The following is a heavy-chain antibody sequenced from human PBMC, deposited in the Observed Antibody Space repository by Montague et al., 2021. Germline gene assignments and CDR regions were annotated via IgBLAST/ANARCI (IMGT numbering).Heavy chain of an antibody. D-gene: IGHD5-24*01. CDR3: ARERDRYYYMDI. J-gene: IGHJ6*03. V-gene: IGHV4-38-2*02. CDR1: RSLINSDYY. CDR2: VSHGGST. Sequence: SETQSLTCTVSRSLINSDYYCRWIRQPPGKGLEWMGSVSHGGSTYYNPSLKSRVTISVDTSNNHFSLKLSSVTAADTAMYYCARERDRYYYMDIWGKGTTITVSS.